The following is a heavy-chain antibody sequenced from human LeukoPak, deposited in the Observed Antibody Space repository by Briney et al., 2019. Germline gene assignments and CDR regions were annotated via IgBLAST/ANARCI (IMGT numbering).Heavy chain of an antibody. V-gene: IGHV1-69*02. D-gene: IGHD3-16*01. CDR3: ARGGNFDY. J-gene: IGHJ4*02. Sequence: SVKASCKASGGTFISYTISWVRQAPGQGLEWMGRIIPILGIANYAQKFQGRVTITADKSTSTAYMELSSLRSEDTAVYYCARGGNFDYWGQGTLVTVSS. CDR2: IIPILGIA. CDR1: GGTFISYT.